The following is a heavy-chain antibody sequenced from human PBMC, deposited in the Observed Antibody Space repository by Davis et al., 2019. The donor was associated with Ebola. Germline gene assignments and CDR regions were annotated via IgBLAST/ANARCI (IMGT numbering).Heavy chain of an antibody. CDR2: IYSGGST. CDR3: AREKYYYYYGMDV. V-gene: IGHV3-66*01. J-gene: IGHJ6*02. Sequence: GGSLRLSCAASGFTFSSYSMNWVRQAPGKGLEWVSVIYSGGSTYYADSVKGRFTISRDNSKNTLYLQMNSLRAEDTAVYYCAREKYYYYYGMDVWGQGTTVTVSS. CDR1: GFTFSSYS.